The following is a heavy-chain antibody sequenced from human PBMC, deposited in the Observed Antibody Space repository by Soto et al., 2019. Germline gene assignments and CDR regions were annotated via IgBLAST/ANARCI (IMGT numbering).Heavy chain of an antibody. V-gene: IGHV1-69*13. D-gene: IGHD3-16*01. J-gene: IGHJ6*02. CDR3: ARGENGVSNYYYYGMDV. CDR1: GGTFSSYA. Sequence: ASVKVSCKASGGTFSSYAISWVRQAPGQGLEWMGGIIPIFGTANYAQKFQGRVTITADESTSTAYMELSSLRSEDTAVYYCARGENGVSNYYYYGMDVLGQGTTVTVSS. CDR2: IIPIFGTA.